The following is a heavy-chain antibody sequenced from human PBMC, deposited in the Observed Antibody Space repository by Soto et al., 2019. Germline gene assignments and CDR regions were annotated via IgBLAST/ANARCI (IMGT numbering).Heavy chain of an antibody. CDR3: ARDSVSSGWYGRY. CDR1: GFTFSSYG. D-gene: IGHD6-19*01. CDR2: ISSNSSYI. V-gene: IGHV3-21*01. J-gene: IGHJ4*02. Sequence: GGSLRLSCAASGFTFSSYGMHWVRQAPGKGLEWVSSISSNSSYIYYADSVKGRFTISRDNAKNSLYLQVNSLRAEDTAVYYCARDSVSSGWYGRYWGQGTLVTVSS.